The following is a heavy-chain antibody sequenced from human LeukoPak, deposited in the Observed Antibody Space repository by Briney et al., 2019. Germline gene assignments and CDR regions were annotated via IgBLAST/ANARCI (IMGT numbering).Heavy chain of an antibody. CDR2: INPNSGGT. CDR1: GYTFTGYY. CDR3: ARDSNLYYDFWSGYGYYYYGMDV. J-gene: IGHJ6*02. V-gene: IGHV1-2*02. D-gene: IGHD3-3*01. Sequence: ASVKVSCKASGYTFTGYYMHWVRQAPGQGLEWMGWINPNSGGTNYAQKFQGRVTMTRDTSISTAYMELSRLRSDDTAVYYCARDSNLYYDFWSGYGYYYYGMDVWGQGTTVTVSS.